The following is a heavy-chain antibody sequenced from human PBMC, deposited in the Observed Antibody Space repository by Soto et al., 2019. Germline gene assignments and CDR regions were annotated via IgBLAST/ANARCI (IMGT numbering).Heavy chain of an antibody. CDR2: INHSGST. Sequence: SETLSLTCAVYGGSFSGYYWSWIRQPPGKGLEWIGEINHSGSTNYNPSLKSRVTISVDTSKNQFSLKLSSVTAADTAVYYCARVLMVYASENNWFAPWGQATLVTVSS. J-gene: IGHJ5*02. V-gene: IGHV4-34*01. D-gene: IGHD2-8*01. CDR3: ARVLMVYASENNWFAP. CDR1: GGSFSGYY.